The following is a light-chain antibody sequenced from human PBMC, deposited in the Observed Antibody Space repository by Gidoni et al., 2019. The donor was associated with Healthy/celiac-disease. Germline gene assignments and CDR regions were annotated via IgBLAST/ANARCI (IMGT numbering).Light chain of an antibody. CDR2: GAS. CDR3: QQYNNWPPLT. V-gene: IGKV3-15*01. CDR1: QSVSSN. Sequence: EIVLTQSPATLSVSPGEGATLSCRASQSVSSNVAWYQQKPGQDPRLRIYGASPRATGIPAKFSGSGSGTEFTLTISSLQSEDFAVYYCQQYNNWPPLTFGGGTKVEIK. J-gene: IGKJ4*02.